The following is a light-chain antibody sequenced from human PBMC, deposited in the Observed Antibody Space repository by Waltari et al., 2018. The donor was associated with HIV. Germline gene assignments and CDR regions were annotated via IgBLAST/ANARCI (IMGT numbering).Light chain of an antibody. CDR2: GIN. CDR3: QSYDSSLNVI. Sequence: QSVLTQPPSVSGAPGQRVTISCTGSNSNIGAGYGVHWYQHLPGAAPTLLLYGINHRPSGVPDRFSCSKSGPSASLAIPGLQVEDEGDYFCQSYDSSLNVIFGGGTKLTVL. J-gene: IGLJ2*01. V-gene: IGLV1-40*01. CDR1: NSNIGAGYG.